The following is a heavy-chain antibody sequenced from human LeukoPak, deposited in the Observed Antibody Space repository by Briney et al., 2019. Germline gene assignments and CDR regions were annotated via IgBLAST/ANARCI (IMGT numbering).Heavy chain of an antibody. J-gene: IGHJ3*02. CDR3: AKDTWEWECETCGAFDI. CDR1: GFTFSSYA. D-gene: IGHD1-26*01. CDR2: ISGSGGST. Sequence: GGSLRLSCAASGFTFSSYAMSWVRQAPGKGLEWVSAISGSGGSTYYADSVKGRFTISRDNSKNTLYLQMNSLRAEDTAVYYCAKDTWEWECETCGAFDIWGQGTMVTVSS. V-gene: IGHV3-23*01.